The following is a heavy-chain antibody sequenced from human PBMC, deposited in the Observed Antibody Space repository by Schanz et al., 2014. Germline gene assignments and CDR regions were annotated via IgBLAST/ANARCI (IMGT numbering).Heavy chain of an antibody. CDR2: ISWNSVSI. CDR1: GFTFDDLG. Sequence: VQLVESGGGVVQPGKSLRLSCAASGFTFDDLGMHWVRQAPGKALEWVSGISWNSVSIGYADSVKGRFTISRDNAKNSLYLQMNSLRVDDTAFYFCAKVRGDQRGAFDSWGQGTLVTVSS. J-gene: IGHJ4*02. D-gene: IGHD4-17*01. V-gene: IGHV3-9*01. CDR3: AKVRGDQRGAFDS.